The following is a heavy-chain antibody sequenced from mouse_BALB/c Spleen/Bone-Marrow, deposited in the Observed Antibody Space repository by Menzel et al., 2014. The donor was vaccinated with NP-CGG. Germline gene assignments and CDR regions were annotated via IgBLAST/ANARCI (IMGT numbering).Heavy chain of an antibody. CDR2: INPSNGRT. J-gene: IGHJ2*01. CDR1: GFTFTSYW. D-gene: IGHD3-2*01. Sequence: QVQLQQSGAELMKPGASVKLSCMASGFTFTSYWIHWVKQRPGQGPEWIGEINPSNGRTNYNEKFKGKATLTSDKSSSTAYMELSSLTSEDSAVYYCARPRQLGLPYYFDYWGQGTTLTVSS. CDR3: ARPRQLGLPYYFDY. V-gene: IGHV1S81*02.